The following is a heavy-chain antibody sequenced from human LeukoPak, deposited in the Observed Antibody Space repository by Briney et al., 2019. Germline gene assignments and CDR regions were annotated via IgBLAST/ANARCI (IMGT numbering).Heavy chain of an antibody. Sequence: GRSLRLSCTASGFTFGDYAMSWFRQAPGKGLEWVGFIRSKAYGGTTEYAASVKGRFTISRDDSKSIAYLQMNSLKTEDTAVYYCTRGYVGGPTGYFDYWGQGTLVTVSS. V-gene: IGHV3-49*03. D-gene: IGHD1-26*01. J-gene: IGHJ4*02. CDR1: GFTFGDYA. CDR3: TRGYVGGPTGYFDY. CDR2: IRSKAYGGTT.